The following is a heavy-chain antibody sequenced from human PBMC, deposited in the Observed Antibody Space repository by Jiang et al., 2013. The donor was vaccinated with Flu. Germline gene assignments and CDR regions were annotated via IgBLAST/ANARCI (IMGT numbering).Heavy chain of an antibody. Sequence: LESGGGLVQPGGSLRLSCAASGFTFSSYAMSWVRQTPGKGLEWVSSVNAGGGGTNYADSVKGRFTISRDNSRNTLYLQMNSLRAEDTAAYYCASGGLPGFYWGQGTLVTVSS. J-gene: IGHJ4*02. D-gene: IGHD1-26*01. CDR1: GFTFSSYA. CDR2: VNAGGGGT. CDR3: ASGGLPGFY. V-gene: IGHV3-23*01.